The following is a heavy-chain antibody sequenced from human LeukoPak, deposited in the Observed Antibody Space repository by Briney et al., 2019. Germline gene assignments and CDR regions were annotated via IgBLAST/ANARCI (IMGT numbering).Heavy chain of an antibody. V-gene: IGHV4-61*02. CDR1: GGSISSGSYY. J-gene: IGHJ6*02. CDR3: ARDYGYYYYGMDV. Sequence: PSQTLSLTCTVPGGSISSGSYYWSWIRQPAGKGLEWIGRIYTSGSTNYNPSLKSRVTISVDTSKNQFSLKLSSVTAADTAVYYCARDYGYYYYGMDVWGQGTTVTVPS. D-gene: IGHD3-16*01. CDR2: IYTSGST.